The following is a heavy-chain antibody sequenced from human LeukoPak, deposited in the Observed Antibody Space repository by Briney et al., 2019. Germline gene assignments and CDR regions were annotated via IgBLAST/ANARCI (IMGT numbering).Heavy chain of an antibody. J-gene: IGHJ6*02. V-gene: IGHV4-59*01. CDR3: ARGRSNYYGMDV. D-gene: IGHD1-26*01. CDR2: IYYNGNT. Sequence: ASETLSLTCSVSDGSINSYYWNWIRRPPGKGLEWIGYIYYNGNTNYSPSLKSRVTMSVDTSKNLFSLKVSSVTAADTAVYYCARGRSNYYGMDVWGQGTTVTVSS. CDR1: DGSINSYY.